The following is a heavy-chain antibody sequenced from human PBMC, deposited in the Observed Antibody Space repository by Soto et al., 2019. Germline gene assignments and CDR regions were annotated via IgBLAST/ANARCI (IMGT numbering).Heavy chain of an antibody. V-gene: IGHV2-26*01. Sequence: QVTLKESGPVLVKPTETLTLTCSVSGFSLSKARMGVSWIRQPPGTALEWLAHIFWNDERSYNTSLKSRLTLSRDTSKSQVVLTMTNVDPVDTGTYFCARALREGLPIYYFDSWGQGTLVTVSS. D-gene: IGHD1-26*01. J-gene: IGHJ4*02. CDR1: GFSLSKARMG. CDR2: IFWNDER. CDR3: ARALREGLPIYYFDS.